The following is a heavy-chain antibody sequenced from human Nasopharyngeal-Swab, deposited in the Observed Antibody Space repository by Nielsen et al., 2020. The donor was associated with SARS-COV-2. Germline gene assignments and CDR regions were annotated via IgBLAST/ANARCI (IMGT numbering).Heavy chain of an antibody. J-gene: IGHJ3*02. CDR1: GFTFSSYA. V-gene: IGHV3-23*01. CDR3: AKVISTYYYDSSGYYYVAPHDAFDI. CDR2: ISGSGGST. D-gene: IGHD3-22*01. Sequence: GESLKISRAASGFTFSSYAMSWVRQAPGKGLEWVSAISGSGGSTYYADSVKGRFTISRDNSKNTLYLQMNSLRAEDTAVYYCAKVISTYYYDSSGYYYVAPHDAFDIWGQGTMVTVSS.